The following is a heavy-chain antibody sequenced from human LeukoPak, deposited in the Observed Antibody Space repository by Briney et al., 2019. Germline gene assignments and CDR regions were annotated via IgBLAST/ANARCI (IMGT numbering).Heavy chain of an antibody. CDR2: INPNGGGT. Sequence: ASVKVSCKASGYTFIDYYMHWVRQAPGQGLEWVGWINPNGGGTNYAQNFQGRVTMTRDTSITTAYMELSRLRSDDTAVYYCARVLRGITMILVVDAFDIWGQGTGVTVSS. CDR3: ARVLRGITMILVVDAFDI. J-gene: IGHJ3*02. D-gene: IGHD3-22*01. V-gene: IGHV1-2*02. CDR1: GYTFIDYY.